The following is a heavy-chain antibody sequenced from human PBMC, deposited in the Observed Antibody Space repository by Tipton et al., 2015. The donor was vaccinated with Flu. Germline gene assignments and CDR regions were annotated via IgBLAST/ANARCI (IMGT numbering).Heavy chain of an antibody. V-gene: IGHV3-30*18. D-gene: IGHD2-2*01. CDR2: ISHDSTNT. CDR1: GFTFSNYG. J-gene: IGHJ4*02. Sequence: SLRLSCAASGFTFSNYGMHWVRQPPGKGLEWVTVISHDSTNTFYADSVKGRFTITRDNSNNTVFLQMSSLRPEDTAVYYCSKEQFGPPRDCIATNCYDSPANSWGQRTVVTVSS. CDR3: SKEQFGPPRDCIATNCYDSPANS.